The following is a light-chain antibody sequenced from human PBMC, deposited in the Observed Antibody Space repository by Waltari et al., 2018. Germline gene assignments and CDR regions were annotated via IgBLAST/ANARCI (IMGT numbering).Light chain of an antibody. CDR2: DAS. CDR1: QSVSSD. CDR3: QQRSNWPFT. V-gene: IGKV3-11*01. Sequence: EIVLTQSPATLSLSPGERATLSCRASQSVSSDLAWFLQKPGQAPRLLIYDASDRATGIQARFSGSGSGTDFTLTISSLEPEDFAVYYCQQRSNWPFTFGGGTKVEIK. J-gene: IGKJ4*01.